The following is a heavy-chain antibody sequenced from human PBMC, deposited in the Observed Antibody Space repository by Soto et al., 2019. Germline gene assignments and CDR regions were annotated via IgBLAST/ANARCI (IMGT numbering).Heavy chain of an antibody. CDR3: ARLNGYSFGYADH. V-gene: IGHV4-30-4*02. CDR1: GGSISSGDYY. CDR2: IYYSGST. D-gene: IGHD5-18*01. Sequence: SETLSLTCTVSGGSISSGDYYWSWIRQPPGKGLEWIGYIYYSGSTYYSPSFQGQVTISADKSFPTAYLLWRSLKASDTAFYYCARLNGYSFGYADHWGQGTLVTVS. J-gene: IGHJ4*02.